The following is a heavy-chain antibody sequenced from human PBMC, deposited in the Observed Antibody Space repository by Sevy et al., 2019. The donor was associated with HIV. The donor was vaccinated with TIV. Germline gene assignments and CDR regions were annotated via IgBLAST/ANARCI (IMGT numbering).Heavy chain of an antibody. V-gene: IGHV3-23*01. Sequence: GGSLRLSCAASGLTFSNYVMSWVRQAPGKGLEWLSVISGSSGTTYAAESVKGRFTISRDNSKNTLYLHMSRLGAEDTAVYYCARNLSPSGAFDIWGQGTRVTVSS. D-gene: IGHD6-25*01. CDR1: GLTFSNYV. CDR3: ARNLSPSGAFDI. CDR2: ISGSSGTT. J-gene: IGHJ3*02.